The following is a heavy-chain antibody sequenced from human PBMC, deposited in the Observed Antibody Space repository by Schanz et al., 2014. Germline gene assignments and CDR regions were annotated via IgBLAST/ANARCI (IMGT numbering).Heavy chain of an antibody. CDR1: GFSVTSNS. CDR2: IQSDGSIT. V-gene: IGHV3-74*02. CDR3: AKRVVPAGRVPYDYGMDV. Sequence: EVQLVESGGGLIQPGGSLKLACAASGFSVTSNSMNWVRQAPGKGLEWVSRIQSDGSITTYADSVKGRFAISRDNAKNTLYLQMNSLRGEDTAVYYCAKRVVPAGRVPYDYGMDVWGQGTTVTVSS. J-gene: IGHJ6*02. D-gene: IGHD2-2*01.